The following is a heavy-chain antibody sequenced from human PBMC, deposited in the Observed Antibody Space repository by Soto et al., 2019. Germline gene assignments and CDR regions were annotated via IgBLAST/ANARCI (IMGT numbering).Heavy chain of an antibody. D-gene: IGHD2-15*01. CDR3: ARLGYCSGGSCPREYYYYMDV. CDR2: IYYSGST. CDR1: GGSISSGGYY. V-gene: IGHV4-31*03. J-gene: IGHJ6*03. Sequence: SETLSLTCTVSGGSISSGGYYWSWIRQHPGKGLEWIGYIYYSGSTYYNPSLKSRVTISVDTSKNHFSLKLSSVTAADTAVYYCARLGYCSGGSCPREYYYYMDVWGKGTTVTVSS.